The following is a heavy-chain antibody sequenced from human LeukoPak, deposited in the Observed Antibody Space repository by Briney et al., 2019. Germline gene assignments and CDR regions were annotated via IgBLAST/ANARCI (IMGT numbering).Heavy chain of an antibody. CDR3: ARDGDEGQLVPYSFDY. J-gene: IGHJ4*02. CDR1: GGSISSSGYY. D-gene: IGHD6-6*01. Sequence: SETLSLTCTVSGGSISSSGYYWGWIRQPPGKGLEWIGSIYHSGSTYYNPSLKSRVTISVDTSKNQFSLKLSSVTAADTAVYYCARDGDEGQLVPYSFDYWGQGTLVTVSS. CDR2: IYHSGST. V-gene: IGHV4-39*07.